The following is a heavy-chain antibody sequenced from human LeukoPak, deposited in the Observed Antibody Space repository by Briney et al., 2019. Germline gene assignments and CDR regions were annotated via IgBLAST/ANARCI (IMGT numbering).Heavy chain of an antibody. V-gene: IGHV3-53*01. D-gene: IGHD3-9*01. CDR3: ARRQDDSPLGY. Sequence: PGGSLRLSCAASGFTVSTNYMSWVRQAPGKGLEWVSVIYSSGSTYYADSVKGRFTISRDTSENTVYLQMNSLRADDTAVYYCARRQDDSPLGYWGRGTLVTVSS. CDR2: IYSSGST. J-gene: IGHJ4*02. CDR1: GFTVSTNY.